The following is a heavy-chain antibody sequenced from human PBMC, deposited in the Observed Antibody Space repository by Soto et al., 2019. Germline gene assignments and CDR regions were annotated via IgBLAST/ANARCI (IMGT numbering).Heavy chain of an antibody. Sequence: GGSLRLSCAASGFTFSSCAMSWVRQAPGMGLQWVSAISDSGGNTYYADSVRGRFTISRDNSKNTLYLQMNSLRAEDTAVYCCAKGLLWFGEPQYYYGMDVWGQGTTVTVSS. CDR3: AKGLLWFGEPQYYYGMDV. CDR2: ISDSGGNT. V-gene: IGHV3-23*01. D-gene: IGHD3-10*01. CDR1: GFTFSSCA. J-gene: IGHJ6*02.